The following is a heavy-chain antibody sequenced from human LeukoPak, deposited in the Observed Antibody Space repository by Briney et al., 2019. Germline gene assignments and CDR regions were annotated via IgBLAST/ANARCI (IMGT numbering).Heavy chain of an antibody. V-gene: IGHV3-33*01. Sequence: PGGSLRLSCAASGFTFSSYGMHWVRQAPGKGLEWVAVIWYDGSNKYYADSVKGRFTISRDNSKNTLYPQMNSLRAEDTAVYYCAREWDSKKKGIDYWGQGTLVTVSS. J-gene: IGHJ4*02. CDR3: AREWDSKKKGIDY. D-gene: IGHD1-26*01. CDR2: IWYDGSNK. CDR1: GFTFSSYG.